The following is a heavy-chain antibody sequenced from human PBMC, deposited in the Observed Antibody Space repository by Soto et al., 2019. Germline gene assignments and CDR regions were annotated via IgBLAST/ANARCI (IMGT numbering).Heavy chain of an antibody. D-gene: IGHD3-3*01. V-gene: IGHV4-34*01. CDR2: INHSGST. CDR3: VRDGVYYVFWSDLKGDPVFDI. Sequence: SETLSLTCAVYGGSFSGYYWSWIRQPPGKGLEWIGEINHSGSTNYNPSLKSRVTISVDTSKNQFSLKLSSVTAADTAVYYCVRDGVYYVFWSDLKGDPVFDIWGKGTMVTVSS. CDR1: GGSFSGYY. J-gene: IGHJ3*02.